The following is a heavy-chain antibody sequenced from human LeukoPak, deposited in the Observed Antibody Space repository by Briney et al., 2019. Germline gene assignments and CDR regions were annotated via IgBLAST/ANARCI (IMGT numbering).Heavy chain of an antibody. CDR2: ISSSSSTI. CDR3: ARGAIFGVVILYYFDY. V-gene: IGHV3-48*04. J-gene: IGHJ4*02. CDR1: GFTFSSYS. Sequence: GGSLRLSCAASGFTFSSYSMNWVRQAPGEGLEWVSYISSSSSTIYYADSVKGRFTISRDNAKNSLYLQMNSLRAEDTAVYYCARGAIFGVVILYYFDYWGQGTLVTVSS. D-gene: IGHD3-3*01.